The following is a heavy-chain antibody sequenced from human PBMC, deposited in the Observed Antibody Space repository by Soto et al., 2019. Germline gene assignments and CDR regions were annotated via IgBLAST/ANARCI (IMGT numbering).Heavy chain of an antibody. D-gene: IGHD2-15*01. Sequence: QLVESGGGLVQPGGSLRLSCSASGFTFSESTIYWVRQVPGKGLEAISAVSTSGRSTYYADSVKDRFRISRDNYKNTIYLQMGSLRPEDTARYYCVKQAHGLDGVAFDYWGRGTQVTVAS. V-gene: IGHV3-64D*06. CDR2: VSTSGRST. J-gene: IGHJ4*01. CDR3: VKQAHGLDGVAFDY. CDR1: GFTFSEST.